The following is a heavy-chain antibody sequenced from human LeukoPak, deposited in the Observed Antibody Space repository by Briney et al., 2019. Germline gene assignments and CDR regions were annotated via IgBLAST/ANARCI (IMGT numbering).Heavy chain of an antibody. CDR3: ARGSPYYYDSSGYNYDY. V-gene: IGHV1-8*01. D-gene: IGHD3-22*01. CDR2: MNPNSGNT. J-gene: IGHJ4*02. CDR1: GYTFTSYD. Sequence: APVKVSCKASGYTFTSYDINWVRQATGQGLEWMGWMNPNSGNTGYAQKFQGRVTMTRNTSISTAYMELSSLRSEDTAVYYCARGSPYYYDSSGYNYDYWGQGTLVTVSS.